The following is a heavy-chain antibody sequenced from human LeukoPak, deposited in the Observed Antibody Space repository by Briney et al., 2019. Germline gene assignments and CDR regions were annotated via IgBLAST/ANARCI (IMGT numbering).Heavy chain of an antibody. CDR3: ARDSDRPTYYYGSGSYYDGDY. J-gene: IGHJ4*02. V-gene: IGHV1-2*06. CDR2: INPKSGGT. CDR1: GYTFTGYY. D-gene: IGHD3-10*01. Sequence: ASVKVSCKASGYTFTGYYMHWVRQAPGQGLEWMGRINPKSGGTNYAQKLQGRVTMTTDTSTSTAYMELRSLRSDDTAAYYCARDSDRPTYYYGSGSYYDGDYWGQGTLVTVSS.